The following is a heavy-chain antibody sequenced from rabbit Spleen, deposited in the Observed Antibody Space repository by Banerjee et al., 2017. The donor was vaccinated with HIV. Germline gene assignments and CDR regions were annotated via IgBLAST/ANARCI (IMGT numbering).Heavy chain of an antibody. CDR2: IDPIFAST. D-gene: IGHD5-1*01. CDR3: ARDGGAGSYFNL. V-gene: IGHV1S47*01. CDR1: GFDFSSYG. Sequence: QEQLVESGGGLVQPGGSLKLSCKASGFDFSSYGVSWVRQAPGKGLEWIGYIDPIFASTYYANWVNGRFTISSHNAQNTVSLQLNSLTAADTATYFCARDGGAGSYFNLWGQGTLVTVS. J-gene: IGHJ4*01.